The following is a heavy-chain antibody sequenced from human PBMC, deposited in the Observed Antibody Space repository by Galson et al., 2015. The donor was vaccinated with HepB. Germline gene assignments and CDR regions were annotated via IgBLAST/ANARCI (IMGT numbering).Heavy chain of an antibody. CDR1: GFTFSDYS. J-gene: IGHJ4*02. CDR2: ISSSSSYI. V-gene: IGHV3-21*01. CDR3: ARGPGIEFDY. Sequence: SLRLSCAASGFTFSDYSMNWVRQAPGKGLEWVSSISSSSSYIYYADSVTGRFTISRDNARNSPYLQMSSLRVEDTAVYYCARGPGIEFDYWGQGTLVTVSS. D-gene: IGHD3-10*01.